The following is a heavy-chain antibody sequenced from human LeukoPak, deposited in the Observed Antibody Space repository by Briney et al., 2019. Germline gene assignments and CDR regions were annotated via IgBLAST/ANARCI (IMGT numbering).Heavy chain of an antibody. Sequence: GGSLRLSCVASGFTFSSYSMNWVRQAPGQGLEWVSCISSSSSYIYYADSVKGRFTISRDNAKNSVYLQMNSLRAEDTAVYYCTRAVAAADFSPGYWGQGTLVTASS. CDR1: GFTFSSYS. V-gene: IGHV3-21*01. D-gene: IGHD6-13*01. CDR2: ISSSSSYI. J-gene: IGHJ4*02. CDR3: TRAVAAADFSPGY.